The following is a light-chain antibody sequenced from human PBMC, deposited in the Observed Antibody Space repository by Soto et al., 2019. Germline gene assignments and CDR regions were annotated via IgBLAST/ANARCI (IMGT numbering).Light chain of an antibody. CDR2: SAS. CDR1: QSAFSSY. V-gene: IGKV3-20*01. J-gene: IGKJ1*01. CDR3: QQYGSSPWT. Sequence: ETVLTQSPGTLSLSPGERATLSCRASQSAFSSYLAWFQKKLGQAPRLLIYSASSRATGVPDRFSGSGSGTDFTLTISRLEPEDFAVYYCQQYGSSPWTLGQGTKVEIK.